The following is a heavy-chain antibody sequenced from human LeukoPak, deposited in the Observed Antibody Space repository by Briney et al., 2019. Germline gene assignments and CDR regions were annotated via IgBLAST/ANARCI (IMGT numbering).Heavy chain of an antibody. CDR3: ATLSTAGWFDP. V-gene: IGHV1-46*01. Sequence: GASVKVSCKASGYTFTSYYIHWVRQAPGQGLEWMGINNPSGGSTSFAQKFQGRVTMTRDTSTSTVYMELSSLTSDDTAVYYCATLSTAGWFDPWGQGTLVTVSS. CDR2: NNPSGGST. J-gene: IGHJ5*02. CDR1: GYTFTSYY. D-gene: IGHD2-2*01.